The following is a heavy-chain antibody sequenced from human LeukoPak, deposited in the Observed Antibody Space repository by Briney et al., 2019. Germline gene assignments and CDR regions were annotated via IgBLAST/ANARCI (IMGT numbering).Heavy chain of an antibody. CDR3: AKDRDAGAAVG. D-gene: IGHD1-26*01. V-gene: IGHV3-23*01. Sequence: SGGSLGLSCAASGFTFSSYAMSWVRQAPGKELEWVSAISGSGGSTYYADSVKGRFTISRDNSKNTLYLQMNSLRAEDTAVYYCAKDRDAGAAVGWGQGTLVTVSS. CDR1: GFTFSSYA. J-gene: IGHJ4*02. CDR2: ISGSGGST.